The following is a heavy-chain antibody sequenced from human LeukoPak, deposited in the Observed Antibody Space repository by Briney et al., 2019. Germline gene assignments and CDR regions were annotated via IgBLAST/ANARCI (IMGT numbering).Heavy chain of an antibody. CDR3: ARISAEYSSSIGDY. V-gene: IGHV4-34*01. CDR1: GGSFSGYY. D-gene: IGHD6-6*01. Sequence: SETLSLTCAVYGGSFSGYYWSWIRQPPGKGLEWIGEINHSGSTNYNQSLKSRVTISVDTSKNQFSLKLSSVTAADTAVYYCARISAEYSSSIGDYWGQGTLVTVSS. J-gene: IGHJ4*02. CDR2: INHSGST.